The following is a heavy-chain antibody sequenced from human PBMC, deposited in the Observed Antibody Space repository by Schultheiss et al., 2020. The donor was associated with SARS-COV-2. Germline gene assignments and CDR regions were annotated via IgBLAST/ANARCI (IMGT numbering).Heavy chain of an antibody. CDR3: TTGHAVVRAFDI. Sequence: GGSLRLSCTASGFTFGDYAMSWVRQAPGKGLEWVGFIRSKAYGGTTEYAASVKGRFTISRDDSKSIAYLQMNSLKTEDTAVYYCTTGHAVVRAFDIWGQGTMVTVSS. D-gene: IGHD2-15*01. CDR2: IRSKAYGGTT. V-gene: IGHV3-49*04. J-gene: IGHJ3*02. CDR1: GFTFGDYA.